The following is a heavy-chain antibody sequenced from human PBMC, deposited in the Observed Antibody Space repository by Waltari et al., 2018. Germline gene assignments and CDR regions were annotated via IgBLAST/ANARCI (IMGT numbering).Heavy chain of an antibody. CDR2: ISWKSGSI. CDR1: GFTFDDYA. D-gene: IGHD6-13*01. J-gene: IGHJ5*02. Sequence: EVQLVESGGGLVQPGRSLRLSCAASGFTFDDYAMHWVRQAPGKGLEWVSGISWKSGSIGYADSVKGRFTISRDNAKNSLYLQMNSLRAEDMALYYCAKGSIAAARGGWFDPWGQGTLVTVSS. V-gene: IGHV3-9*03. CDR3: AKGSIAAARGGWFDP.